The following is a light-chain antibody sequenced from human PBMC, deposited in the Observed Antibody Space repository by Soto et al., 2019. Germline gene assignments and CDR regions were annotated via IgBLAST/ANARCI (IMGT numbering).Light chain of an antibody. J-gene: IGLJ1*01. Sequence: QSALTQPPSVSGSPGQSVTISCTGTSTDFVGYNRVSWYQQPPGTAPKLMIYEVSKRPSGVPDRFSGSKSGNTASLTISGLQAEDEADYYCSSYTSSSTLPYVFGTGTKLTVL. CDR2: EVS. V-gene: IGLV2-18*02. CDR1: STDFVGYNR. CDR3: SSYTSSSTLPYV.